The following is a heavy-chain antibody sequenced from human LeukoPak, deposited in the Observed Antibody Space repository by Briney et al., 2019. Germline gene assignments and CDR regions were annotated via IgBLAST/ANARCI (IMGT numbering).Heavy chain of an antibody. CDR1: GGTFSSYA. D-gene: IGHD2-15*01. CDR3: ARDVGEDNTPNGFDP. V-gene: IGHV1-69*04. CDR2: IIPILGIA. J-gene: IGHJ5*02. Sequence: GASVKVSCKASGGTFSSYAISWVRQAPGQGLEWMGRIIPILGIANYAQEFQGRVTITADKSTSTAYMELSSLRSEDTAVYYCARDVGEDNTPNGFDPWGQGTLVTVSS.